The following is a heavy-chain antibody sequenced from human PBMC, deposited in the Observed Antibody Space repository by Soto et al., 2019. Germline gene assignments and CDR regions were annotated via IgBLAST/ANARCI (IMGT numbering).Heavy chain of an antibody. D-gene: IGHD4-17*01. V-gene: IGHV4-34*01. Sequence: QVQLQPSGAGRLKPSETLSLTCAVYGWSFSGYYWSWIRQPPGKGLEWIGEINHSGGTKFNPSLKSRVTISVEQSKIPFSLKLSSVTAADTAVYYCARAYGGNVFDYWGQVTLFTVSS. CDR3: ARAYGGNVFDY. J-gene: IGHJ4*01. CDR2: INHSGGT. CDR1: GWSFSGYY.